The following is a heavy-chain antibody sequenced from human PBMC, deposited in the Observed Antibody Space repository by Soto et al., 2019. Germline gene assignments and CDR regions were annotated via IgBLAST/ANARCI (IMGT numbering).Heavy chain of an antibody. D-gene: IGHD4-17*01. Sequence: GGSLRLSCAASEFTFSNYAMHWVRQAPGKVLQWLAVISYDGNNKYYADSVEGRFTISRDNSKNTVYLQMNSLRLEDTAVYYCARGPSYSDSYFDHWGQGTLVTVSS. V-gene: IGHV3-30*03. J-gene: IGHJ4*02. CDR1: EFTFSNYA. CDR3: ARGPSYSDSYFDH. CDR2: ISYDGNNK.